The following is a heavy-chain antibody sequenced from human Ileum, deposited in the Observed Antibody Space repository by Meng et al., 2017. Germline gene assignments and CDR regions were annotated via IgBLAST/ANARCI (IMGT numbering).Heavy chain of an antibody. D-gene: IGHD3-10*01. V-gene: IGHV4-4*02. CDR3: ARGVVSGSHYNTY. CDR2: IHHSGTT. J-gene: IGHJ4*02. Sequence: QVQLQESGPGLVKPSGPLSLTCAVSGGSISSSSWWSWVRQPPEKGLEWIGVIHHSGTTNYSPSLKSRLTISVDKSKNQFSLKLQSVTAADTAVYFCARGVVSGSHYNTYWGQGILVTVSS. CDR1: GGSISSSSW.